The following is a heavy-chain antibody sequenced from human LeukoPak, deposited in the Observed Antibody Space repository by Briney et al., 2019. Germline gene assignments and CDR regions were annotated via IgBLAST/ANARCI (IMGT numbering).Heavy chain of an antibody. CDR1: GFTFSSYW. D-gene: IGHD4-17*01. Sequence: GGSLRLSCAASGFTFSSYWMSWVRQAPGKGLEWVANINHDGGDKNYVDSVKGRFTISRDNAKSSLYLQMNSLRVEDTAVYYCAITGGPTVTAFDLWGQGILVTVSS. CDR2: INHDGGDK. V-gene: IGHV3-7*02. CDR3: AITGGPTVTAFDL. J-gene: IGHJ4*02.